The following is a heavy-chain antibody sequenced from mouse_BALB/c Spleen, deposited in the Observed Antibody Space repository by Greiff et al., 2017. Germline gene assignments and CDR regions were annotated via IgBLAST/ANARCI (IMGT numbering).Heavy chain of an antibody. D-gene: IGHD2-1*01. CDR1: GFSLTSYG. V-gene: IGHV2-9*02. J-gene: IGHJ3*01. Sequence: QVQLQQSGPGLVAPSQSLSITCTVSGFSLTSYGVHWVRQPPGKGLEWLGVIWAGGSTNYNSALMSRLSISKDNSKSQVFLKMNSLQTDDTAMYYCDRGDDGNYEMAYWGQGTLVTVSA. CDR2: IWAGGST. CDR3: DRGDDGNYEMAY.